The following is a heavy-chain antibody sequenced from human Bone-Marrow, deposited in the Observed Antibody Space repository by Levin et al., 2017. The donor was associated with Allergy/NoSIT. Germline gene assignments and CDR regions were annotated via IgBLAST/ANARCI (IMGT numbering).Heavy chain of an antibody. Sequence: PGGSLRLSCAASGFGFSSYYMHWVRQAPGKGLEWVSRINFDGTTTGYGESVKGRFTISRDNARNTLYLQMNSLRAEDTAVYYCVLDNTFNFWGQGTMVTVSS. D-gene: IGHD1-1*01. CDR2: INFDGTTT. CDR3: VLDNTFNF. CDR1: GFGFSSYY. J-gene: IGHJ3*01. V-gene: IGHV3-74*01.